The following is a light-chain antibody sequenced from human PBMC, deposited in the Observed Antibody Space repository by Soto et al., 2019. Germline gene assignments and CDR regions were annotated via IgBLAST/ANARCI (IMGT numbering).Light chain of an antibody. CDR3: QQYGSSPIT. Sequence: ENVLTQSPGTLSLSPGERATLSCRAGQSVRSSFLAWYQQRPGQAPRLLIYDASRRATGIPDRFSGSGSGTDFTLTISRLEPEDFAVYYCQQYGSSPITFGQGTRLEIK. CDR2: DAS. CDR1: QSVRSSF. J-gene: IGKJ5*01. V-gene: IGKV3-20*01.